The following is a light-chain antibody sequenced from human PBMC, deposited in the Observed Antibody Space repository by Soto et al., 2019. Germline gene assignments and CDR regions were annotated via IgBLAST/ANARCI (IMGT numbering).Light chain of an antibody. J-gene: IGLJ1*01. CDR3: QSYDSTLSARYV. V-gene: IGLV1-40*01. CDR2: GTI. CDR1: SSNIGAGYD. Sequence: QSVLTQPPSVSGAPGQRVTISCTGSSSNIGAGYDVHWYQQRAETAPKLLIFGTINRPSGVPDRFSGSKSGTSASLAITGPQAEDEGDYYCQSYDSTLSARYVFGTGTKVTVL.